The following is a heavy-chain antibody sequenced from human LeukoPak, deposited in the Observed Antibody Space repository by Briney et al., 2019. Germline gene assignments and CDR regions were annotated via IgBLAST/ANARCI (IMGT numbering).Heavy chain of an antibody. J-gene: IGHJ4*02. CDR3: ARDFFGIASPDY. D-gene: IGHD6-13*01. Sequence: GGSLRLSCAASGFTFSSYAMSWVRQAPGKGLEWVSAISGSGGSTYYADSVEGRFTISRDNSKNTLYLQMNSLRAEDTAVYYCARDFFGIASPDYWGQGTLVTVSS. CDR2: ISGSGGST. CDR1: GFTFSSYA. V-gene: IGHV3-23*01.